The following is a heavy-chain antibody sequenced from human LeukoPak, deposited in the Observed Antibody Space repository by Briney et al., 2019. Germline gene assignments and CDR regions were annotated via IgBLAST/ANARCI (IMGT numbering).Heavy chain of an antibody. J-gene: IGHJ6*02. CDR2: ISSNGGST. Sequence: PGGSLRLSCAASGFTFSSYAMHWVRQAPGKGLEYVSAISSNGGSTYYAHSVKGRFTISRDNSKNTLYLQMGSLRAEDMAVYYCARLGTTYYYGMDVWGQGTTVTVSS. V-gene: IGHV3-64*01. D-gene: IGHD2/OR15-2a*01. CDR1: GFTFSSYA. CDR3: ARLGTTYYYGMDV.